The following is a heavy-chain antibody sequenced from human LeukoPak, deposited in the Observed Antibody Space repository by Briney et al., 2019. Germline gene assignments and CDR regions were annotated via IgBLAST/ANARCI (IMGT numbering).Heavy chain of an antibody. V-gene: IGHV4-34*01. J-gene: IGHJ4*02. CDR1: GGSFSGYY. D-gene: IGHD3-10*01. CDR3: ARRSGSYSL. CDR2: IDPSGNT. Sequence: PSETLSLTCAVYGGSFSGYYWSWIRQPPGRGLEWIGEIDPSGNTNYNPSLTGRVAISVDMSKSQFTLKLTSVTAADTAVYYCARRSGSYSLWGQGTLVTVSS.